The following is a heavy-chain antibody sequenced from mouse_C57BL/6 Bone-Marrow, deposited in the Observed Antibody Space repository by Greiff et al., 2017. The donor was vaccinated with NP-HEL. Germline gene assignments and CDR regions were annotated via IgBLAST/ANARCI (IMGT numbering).Heavy chain of an antibody. D-gene: IGHD1-1*01. J-gene: IGHJ3*01. Sequence: VQLQQSGPGLVQPSQSLSITCTVSGFSLTSYGVHWVRQSPGKGLEWLGVIWSGGSTDYNAAFISRLSISKDNSKSQVFFKMNSRQADDTAIYYCARGYYGSSSAWFAYWGQGTLVTVSA. CDR1: GFSLTSYG. V-gene: IGHV2-2*01. CDR2: IWSGGST. CDR3: ARGYYGSSSAWFAY.